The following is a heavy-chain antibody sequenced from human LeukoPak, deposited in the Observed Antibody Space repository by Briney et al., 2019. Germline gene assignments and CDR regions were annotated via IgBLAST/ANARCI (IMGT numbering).Heavy chain of an antibody. Sequence: GGSLRLSCAASGFTFSSYWMSWVRQAPGKGLERVANIKQDGSEKYYVDSVKGRFTISRDNAKNSLYLQMNSLRAEDTAVYYCARGDCSSTSCHYYCYYYMDVWGKETTVTVSS. V-gene: IGHV3-7*01. CDR2: IKQDGSEK. CDR1: GFTFSSYW. CDR3: ARGDCSSTSCHYYCYYYMDV. J-gene: IGHJ6*03. D-gene: IGHD2-2*01.